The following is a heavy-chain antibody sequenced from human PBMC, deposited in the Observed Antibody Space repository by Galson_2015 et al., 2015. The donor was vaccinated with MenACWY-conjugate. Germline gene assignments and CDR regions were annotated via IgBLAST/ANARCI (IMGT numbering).Heavy chain of an antibody. CDR1: GFTFSSYA. Sequence: SLRLSCAASGFTFSSYAMSWVRQAPGKGLEWVSAISGSGGSTYYADSVKGRFTISRDNSKNTLYLQMNSLRAEDTAVYYCAKDHGCTNGVCPSGAFDIWGQGTMVTVSS. CDR2: ISGSGGST. CDR3: AKDHGCTNGVCPSGAFDI. J-gene: IGHJ3*02. V-gene: IGHV3-23*01. D-gene: IGHD2-8*01.